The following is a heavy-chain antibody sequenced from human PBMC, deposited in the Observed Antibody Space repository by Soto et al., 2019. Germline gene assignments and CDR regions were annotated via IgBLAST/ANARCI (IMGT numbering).Heavy chain of an antibody. CDR3: AKDAAAMAFDY. J-gene: IGHJ4*02. D-gene: IGHD2-2*01. V-gene: IGHV3-72*01. CDR1: GFIFSDHH. CDR2: SRDKANNYTT. Sequence: GESLKISCAASGFIFSDHHMDWVRHAPGKGPEWVGRSRDKANNYTTAYAASVKGRLTISRDESRNSLHLQMSGLKSDDTAVYYCAKDAAAMAFDYWGQGTLVTVSS.